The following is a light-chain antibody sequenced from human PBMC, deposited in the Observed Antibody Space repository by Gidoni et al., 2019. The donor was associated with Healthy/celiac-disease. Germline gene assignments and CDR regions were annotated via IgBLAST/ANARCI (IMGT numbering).Light chain of an antibody. J-gene: IGKJ5*01. CDR3: QQYDNLPIT. V-gene: IGKV1-33*01. CDR1: HDISNY. CDR2: DAS. Sequence: DIQMTQSPSSLSASVGERVTITCQASHDISNYLNWYQQKPGKAPKLLIYDASNLETGVPSRFSGSGSGTDFTFTISSLQPEDIATYYCQQYDNLPITFGQGTRLEIK.